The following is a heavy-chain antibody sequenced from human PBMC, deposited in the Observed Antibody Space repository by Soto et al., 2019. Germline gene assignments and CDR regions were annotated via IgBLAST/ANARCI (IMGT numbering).Heavy chain of an antibody. CDR2: IYKSGTT. Sequence: QVHLEESGPGLVKPSETLSLTCTVSGDYINSGDYYWTWIRQSPGKGLGWMAYIYKSGTTYYNPSFTNRLLISIGLSTSLFSRQVTSVTAAATAFYYCARSLSASSGWFDPWCQGTLVTVSS. CDR3: ARSLSASSGWFDP. D-gene: IGHD6-6*01. J-gene: IGHJ5*02. CDR1: GDYINSGDYY. V-gene: IGHV4-30-4*08.